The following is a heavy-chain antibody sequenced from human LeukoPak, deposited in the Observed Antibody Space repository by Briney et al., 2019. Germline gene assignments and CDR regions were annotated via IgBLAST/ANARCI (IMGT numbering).Heavy chain of an antibody. V-gene: IGHV3-74*01. Sequence: GGPLCLPRQALGLTSGAAWIPWVGKPPGKGLVWFQRINSDGTTTYADSVKGRFTVSRDNTKNTLYLQMNSLRAEDTAVYYCGRHRIAVAGRGAFDIWGQGTTVTVSS. CDR2: INSDGTT. D-gene: IGHD6-19*01. CDR1: GLTSGAAW. CDR3: GRHRIAVAGRGAFDI. J-gene: IGHJ3*02.